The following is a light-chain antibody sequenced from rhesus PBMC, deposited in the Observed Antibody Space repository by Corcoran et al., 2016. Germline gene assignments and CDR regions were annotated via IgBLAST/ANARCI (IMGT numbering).Light chain of an antibody. J-gene: IGKJ2*01. CDR3: YQHSSGYS. Sequence: QVILTQSPATLSLSLGERATLSCRASQSVSSYLAWYKQKPGQAPRLLIYGASSRGTGIPDRVSGSGSGTDLTLTNSSLEPEDVGVYHCYQHSSGYSFGQGTKVEIK. CDR2: GAS. V-gene: IGKV3-10*01. CDR1: QSVSSY.